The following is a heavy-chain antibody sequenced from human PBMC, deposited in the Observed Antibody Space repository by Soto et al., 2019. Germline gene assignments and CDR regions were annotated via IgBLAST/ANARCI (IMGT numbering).Heavy chain of an antibody. J-gene: IGHJ6*02. CDR1: GFTFSSYG. CDR2: ISYDRSNK. V-gene: IGHV3-30*18. D-gene: IGHD3-9*01. Sequence: GGSLRLSCAASGFTFSSYGMHWVRQAPGKGLEWVALISYDRSNKDYADSVKGRFTISRDNSENTLYLQMSSLRAEDTAVYYCVKGFILTAYGMDVWGQGTTVTVSS. CDR3: VKGFILTAYGMDV.